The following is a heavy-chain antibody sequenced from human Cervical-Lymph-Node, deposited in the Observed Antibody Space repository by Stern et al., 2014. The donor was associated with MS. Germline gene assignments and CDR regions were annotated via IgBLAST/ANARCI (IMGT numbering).Heavy chain of an antibody. D-gene: IGHD6-13*01. CDR3: ARTPSLMTAAIYYGMAV. J-gene: IGHJ6*02. Sequence: QITLKESGPALVKPTQTLTLTCTFSGFSLSTSGMCVSWIRQPPGKALEWLALIDWYDDKSYSTSLKTRLTISKDTSKIQVDLTMTNMDPVDTATYYCARTPSLMTAAIYYGMAVWGQGTTVTVSS. V-gene: IGHV2-70*01. CDR2: IDWYDDK. CDR1: GFSLSTSGMC.